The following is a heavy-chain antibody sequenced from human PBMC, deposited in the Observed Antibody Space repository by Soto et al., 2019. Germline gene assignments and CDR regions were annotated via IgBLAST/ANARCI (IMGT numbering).Heavy chain of an antibody. J-gene: IGHJ4*02. CDR2: VSTSGRST. CDR3: VKQAHGLDGVAFDY. CDR1: GFIFSEST. Sequence: GGSLRLPCSASGFIFSESTIYWVRQVPGKGLEAISAVSTSGRSTYYADSVKDRFTISRDNSKNTLFLQMGSLRPEDMAIYYCVKQAHGLDGVAFDYWGQGTQVTVSS. D-gene: IGHD2-15*01. V-gene: IGHV3-64D*06.